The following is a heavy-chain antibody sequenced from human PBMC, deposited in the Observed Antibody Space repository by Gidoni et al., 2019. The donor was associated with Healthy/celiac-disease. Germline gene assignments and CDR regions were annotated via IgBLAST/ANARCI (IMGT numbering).Heavy chain of an antibody. D-gene: IGHD3-3*01. V-gene: IGHV1-18*01. CDR2: ISAYNGNT. Sequence: QVQLVQSGAEVKKPGASVKVSCKASGYTFTSYGISWVRQAPGQGLEWMGWISAYNGNTNYAQKLQGRVTMTTDTSTSTAYMELRSLRSDDTAVYYCARDSFYSIRFLEWSTNYYYYGMDVWGQGTTVTVSS. CDR3: ARDSFYSIRFLEWSTNYYYYGMDV. J-gene: IGHJ6*02. CDR1: GYTFTSYG.